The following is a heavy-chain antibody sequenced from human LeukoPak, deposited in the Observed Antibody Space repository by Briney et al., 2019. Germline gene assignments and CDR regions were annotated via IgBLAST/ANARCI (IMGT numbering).Heavy chain of an antibody. CDR3: AKGGLSRAGLDF. D-gene: IGHD5/OR15-5a*01. CDR2: ISDRDHNT. V-gene: IGHV3-23*01. Sequence: GGSLRLSCAASGFTFSSYAMTWVRQAPGKGLEWVSSISDRDHNTYYADSVKGRFTISRGNSKNTLYLQMNSLRAEDTAVYYCAKGGLSRAGLDFWGQGTLVTVSS. J-gene: IGHJ4*02. CDR1: GFTFSSYA.